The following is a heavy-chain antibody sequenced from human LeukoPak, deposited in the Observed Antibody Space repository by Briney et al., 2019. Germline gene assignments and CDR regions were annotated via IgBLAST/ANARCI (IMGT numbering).Heavy chain of an antibody. Sequence: GESLKISCKGSGYSFTSYWIGWVRQMPGKGLEWMGIIYPIDSETRYSPSFQGQVTISADKSIGTAYLQWSSLKASDTAMYYCARLAGTRSYYFDYWGQGTLVTVSS. J-gene: IGHJ4*02. D-gene: IGHD6-19*01. CDR2: IYPIDSET. CDR1: GYSFTSYW. CDR3: ARLAGTRSYYFDY. V-gene: IGHV5-51*01.